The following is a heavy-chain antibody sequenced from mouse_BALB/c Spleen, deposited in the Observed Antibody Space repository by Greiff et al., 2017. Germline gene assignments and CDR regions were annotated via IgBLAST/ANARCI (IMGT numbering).Heavy chain of an antibody. Sequence: VQLKESGAELVKPGASVKLSCTASGFNIKDTYMHWVKQRPEQGLEWIGRIDPANGNTKYDPKFQGKATITADTSSNTAYLQLSSLTSEDTAVYYCARSGGYYHAMDDWGQGTSVTVSS. CDR2: IDPANGNT. J-gene: IGHJ4*01. V-gene: IGHV14-3*02. CDR3: ARSGGYYHAMDD. D-gene: IGHD2-2*01. CDR1: GFNIKDTY.